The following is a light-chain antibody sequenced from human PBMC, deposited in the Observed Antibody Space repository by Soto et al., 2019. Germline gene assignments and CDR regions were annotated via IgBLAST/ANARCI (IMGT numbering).Light chain of an antibody. Sequence: DIQMTQSPSTLSASEGDRVTITCRASQSISSWLAWYQQKPGKAPKLLIYKASSLESGVPSRFSGSGSGTEFTLTISSLQPDDFATHYCQQYYSYSQTFGQGTKVEIK. CDR1: QSISSW. CDR3: QQYYSYSQT. CDR2: KAS. J-gene: IGKJ1*01. V-gene: IGKV1-5*03.